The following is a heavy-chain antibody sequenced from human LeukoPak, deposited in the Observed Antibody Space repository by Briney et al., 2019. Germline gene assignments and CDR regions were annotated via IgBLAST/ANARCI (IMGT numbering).Heavy chain of an antibody. Sequence: PGGSLRLSCAASGSTFSNSAMNWVRQAPGKGLEWVSSINNVASHIYYADSVKGRFTISRDNAKNSVSLQMNNLRAEDTAVYYCARDRAVAGTSDYWGQGTLVTVSS. CDR2: INNVASHI. V-gene: IGHV3-21*01. D-gene: IGHD6-19*01. CDR3: ARDRAVAGTSDY. CDR1: GSTFSNSA. J-gene: IGHJ4*02.